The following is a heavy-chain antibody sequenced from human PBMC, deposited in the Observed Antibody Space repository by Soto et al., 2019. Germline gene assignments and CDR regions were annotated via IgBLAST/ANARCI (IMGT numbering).Heavy chain of an antibody. Sequence: QITLKESGPPLLTPTQTLTLTCTFSGFSLSSFAVGVNWIRQPPGKAPEWLALIYWNDDNHYSPSLRNRLTVTKDTSKNQVVLTMTNVDPVDTATYYCAHGSGWLSDYWGQGTLVTVSS. CDR1: GFSLSSFAVG. D-gene: IGHD6-19*01. V-gene: IGHV2-5*01. CDR2: IYWNDDN. J-gene: IGHJ4*02. CDR3: AHGSGWLSDY.